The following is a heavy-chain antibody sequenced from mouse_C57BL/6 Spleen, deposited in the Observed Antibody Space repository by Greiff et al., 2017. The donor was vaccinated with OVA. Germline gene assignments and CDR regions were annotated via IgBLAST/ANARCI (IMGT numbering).Heavy chain of an antibody. Sequence: DVMLVESGEGLVKPGGSLKLSCAASGFTFSSYAMSWVRQTPEKRLEWVAYISSGGDYIYYADTVKGRFTISRDNARNTLYLQMSSLKSEDTAMYYCTRGGIYDYDDAMDYWGQGTSVTVSS. CDR2: ISSGGDYI. CDR3: TRGGIYDYDDAMDY. J-gene: IGHJ4*01. V-gene: IGHV5-9-1*02. CDR1: GFTFSSYA. D-gene: IGHD2-4*01.